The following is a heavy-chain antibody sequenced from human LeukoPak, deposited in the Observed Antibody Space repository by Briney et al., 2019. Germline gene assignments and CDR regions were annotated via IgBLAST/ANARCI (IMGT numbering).Heavy chain of an antibody. Sequence: SQTLSLTCAISGDSVSSNIAAWNWIRQSPSRGLEWLGRTYYRSKWYNDYAVTVKSRTTINSDTSKNQFSLHLNSVTPDDTAVYYCARGAVAHFDYWGQGTLVTVSS. CDR3: ARGAVAHFDY. J-gene: IGHJ4*02. V-gene: IGHV6-1*01. CDR2: TYYRSKWYN. CDR1: GDSVSSNIAA. D-gene: IGHD6-19*01.